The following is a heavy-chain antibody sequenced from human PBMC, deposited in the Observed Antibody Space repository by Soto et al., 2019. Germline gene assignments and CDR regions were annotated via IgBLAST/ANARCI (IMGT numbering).Heavy chain of an antibody. CDR3: ARGAKTTVTTLYYYYYGMDV. D-gene: IGHD4-17*01. J-gene: IGHJ6*02. V-gene: IGHV3-21*01. Sequence: GGSLSLSWGSSGFTFSSHIMNWVRQTPGKGLEWVSSISSSSSYIYYADSVKCRFTISRDNAKNSLYLQMNSLRAEDTAVYYCARGAKTTVTTLYYYYYGMDVWGQGTKVTVSS. CDR2: ISSSSSYI. CDR1: GFTFSSHI.